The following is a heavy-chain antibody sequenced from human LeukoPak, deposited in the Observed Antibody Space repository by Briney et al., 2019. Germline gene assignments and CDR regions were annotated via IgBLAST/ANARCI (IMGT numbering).Heavy chain of an antibody. CDR1: RFTFINYA. CDR2: ISGSGSRT. CDR3: AKAGGATYYYYYHMDV. D-gene: IGHD1-26*01. Sequence: SGGSLRLSCAASRFTFINYAMSWVRQAPGKGLEWASAISGSGSRTYYADSVKGRFTISRDNSNNTLYLQMNSLRVEDTAVYYCAKAGGATYYYYYHMDVWGKGTTVTVSS. V-gene: IGHV3-23*01. J-gene: IGHJ6*03.